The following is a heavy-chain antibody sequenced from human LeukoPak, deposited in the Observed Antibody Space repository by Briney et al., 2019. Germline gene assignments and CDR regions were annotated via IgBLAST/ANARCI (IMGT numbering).Heavy chain of an antibody. D-gene: IGHD2-15*01. Sequence: PGGSLRLSCAASGFTFSSSAMSWVRQAPGKGLEWVSAITVGGGSTYYAGSVKGRFTISRDNAKNTLYLQMNSLRAEDTAVYYCAKTHPYCSGGSCYPYYYYMDVWGKGTTVTVSS. J-gene: IGHJ6*03. CDR1: GFTFSSSA. CDR3: AKTHPYCSGGSCYPYYYYMDV. V-gene: IGHV3-23*01. CDR2: ITVGGGST.